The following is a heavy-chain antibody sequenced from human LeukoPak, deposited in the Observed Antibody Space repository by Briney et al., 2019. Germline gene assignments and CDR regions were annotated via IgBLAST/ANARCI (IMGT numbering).Heavy chain of an antibody. V-gene: IGHV3-21*01. Sequence: GGSLRLSCAASGFTFSASTMNWARQAPGKGLEWVSSIDSSGVSTFCVASLRGRFTISRDNAKNSLYLQMNSLRAEDTAVYHCVRGDRRDFWGQGTLVTVSS. CDR3: VRGDRRDF. D-gene: IGHD3-16*01. J-gene: IGHJ4*02. CDR1: GFTFSAST. CDR2: IDSSGVST.